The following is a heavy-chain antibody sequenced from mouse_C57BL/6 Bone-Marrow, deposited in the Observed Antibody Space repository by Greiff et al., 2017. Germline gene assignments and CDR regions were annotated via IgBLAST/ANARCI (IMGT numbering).Heavy chain of an antibody. J-gene: IGHJ1*03. D-gene: IGHD1-1*01. CDR1: GFTFSDYG. CDR3: ARDYYGSSYVGNWYFDV. V-gene: IGHV5-17*01. CDR2: ISSGSSTI. Sequence: EVKVEESGGGLVKPGGSLKLSCAASGFTFSDYGMHWVRQAPEKGLEWVAYISSGSSTIYYADTVKGRFTISRDNAKNTLFLQMTSLRSEDTAMYYCARDYYGSSYVGNWYFDVWGTGTTVTVSS.